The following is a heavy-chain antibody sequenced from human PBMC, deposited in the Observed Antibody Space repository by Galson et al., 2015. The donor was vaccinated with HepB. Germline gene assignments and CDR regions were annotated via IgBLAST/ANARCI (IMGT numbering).Heavy chain of an antibody. J-gene: IGHJ4*02. V-gene: IGHV4-34*01. CDR1: GGSFSGYY. CDR3: ARSPRDNCSGGSCSYYFDY. Sequence: SETLSLTCAVYGGSFSGYYWSWIRQPPGKGLEWIGEINHSGSTNYNPSLKSRVTISVDTSKNQFSLKLSSVTAADTAVYYCARSPRDNCSGGSCSYYFDYWGQGTLVTVSS. CDR2: INHSGST. D-gene: IGHD2-15*01.